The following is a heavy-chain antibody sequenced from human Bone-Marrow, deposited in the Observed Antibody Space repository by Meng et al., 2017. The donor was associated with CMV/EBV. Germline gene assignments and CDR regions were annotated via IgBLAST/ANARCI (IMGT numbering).Heavy chain of an antibody. CDR1: GFTFRNYW. J-gene: IGHJ4*02. D-gene: IGHD2-2*01. CDR2: IKEDGSEK. V-gene: IGHV3-7*01. CDR3: VTNDPAAIAPNFNY. Sequence: GESLKISCAVSGFTFRNYWMSWVRQAPGKGLEWVANIKEDGSEKYYVDSVKGRFTISRDNAKESLYLQMNSLRAEDTAVYYCVTNDPAAIAPNFNYWGQGTLVTVSS.